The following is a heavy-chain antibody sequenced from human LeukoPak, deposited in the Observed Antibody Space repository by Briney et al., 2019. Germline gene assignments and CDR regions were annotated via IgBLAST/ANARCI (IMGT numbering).Heavy chain of an antibody. CDR2: IYTSGST. J-gene: IGHJ3*02. Sequence: SETLSLTCTVSGGSISSGSYYWSWIRQPAGKGLEWIGHIYTSGSTNYNPSLKSRVTISVDTSKNQFSLKLSSVTAADTAVYYCARALSADAFDIWGQGTMVTVSS. CDR1: GGSISSGSYY. CDR3: ARALSADAFDI. V-gene: IGHV4-61*09.